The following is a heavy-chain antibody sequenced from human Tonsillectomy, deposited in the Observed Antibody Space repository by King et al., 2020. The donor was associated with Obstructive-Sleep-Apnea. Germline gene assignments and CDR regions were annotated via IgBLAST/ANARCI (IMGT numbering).Heavy chain of an antibody. CDR2: IYSGGST. CDR3: ARGGGNSILSPFDY. CDR1: GFTVSSNY. V-gene: IGHV3-66*01. D-gene: IGHD4-23*01. Sequence: VQLVESGGGLVQPGGSLRRSCAASGFTVSSNYMSWVRQAPGKGLEWVSVIYSGGSTYYADSGKGRFTISRDNSQNTLYLQMNSLRAADTAVYYCARGGGNSILSPFDYWGQGTLVTVSS. J-gene: IGHJ4*02.